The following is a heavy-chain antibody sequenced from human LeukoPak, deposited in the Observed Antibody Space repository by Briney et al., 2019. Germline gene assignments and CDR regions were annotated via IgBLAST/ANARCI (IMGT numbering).Heavy chain of an antibody. V-gene: IGHV1-46*01. CDR1: GYTFTSYY. CDR2: INPSGGST. CDR3: ARWVIVGARGTYYFDY. Sequence: GASVNVSCKASGYTFTSYYMHWVRQAPGQGLEWMGIINPSGGSTSYAQKFQGRVTMTRDTSTSTVYMELSSLRSEDTAVYYCARWVIVGARGTYYFDYWGQGTLVTVSS. J-gene: IGHJ4*02. D-gene: IGHD1-26*01.